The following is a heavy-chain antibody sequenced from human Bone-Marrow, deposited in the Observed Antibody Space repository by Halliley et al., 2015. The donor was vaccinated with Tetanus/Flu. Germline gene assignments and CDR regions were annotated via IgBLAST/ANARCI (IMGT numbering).Heavy chain of an antibody. Sequence: TLSLTCAISGDSISSDNWWNWVRQPPGRGLEWIGEIYRRGSTNYNPSLKSRVAISPDKSTNQFSLKLSSVTAADTAVYYCARVHGFFDYWGQGSLVTVSS. J-gene: IGHJ4*02. D-gene: IGHD2-2*03. CDR1: GDSISSDNW. V-gene: IGHV4-4*02. CDR3: ARVHGFFDY. CDR2: IYRRGST.